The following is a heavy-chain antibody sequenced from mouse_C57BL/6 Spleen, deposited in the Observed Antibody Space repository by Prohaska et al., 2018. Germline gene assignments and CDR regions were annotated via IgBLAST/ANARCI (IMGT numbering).Heavy chain of an antibody. D-gene: IGHD3-1*01. Sequence: DVQLQESGPGLVKPSQSLSLTCSVTGYSITSGYYWNWIRQFPGNKLEWMGYISYDGSNNYNPSLKNRISITRDTSKKQCFLKLNSVTTEDTATYYCARGATDLGYAMDYWGQGTSVTVSS. J-gene: IGHJ4*01. CDR1: GYSITSGYY. CDR2: ISYDGSN. V-gene: IGHV3-6*01. CDR3: ARGATDLGYAMDY.